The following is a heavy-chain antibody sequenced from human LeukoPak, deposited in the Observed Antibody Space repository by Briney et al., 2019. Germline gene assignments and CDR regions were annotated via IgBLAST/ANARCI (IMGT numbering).Heavy chain of an antibody. CDR1: GFTFSIYA. D-gene: IGHD6-13*01. V-gene: IGHV3-23*01. CDR2: ISGSGGST. Sequence: PGGSLRLSCAASGFTFSIYAMSWVRQAPGKGLEWVSGISGSGGSTYYADSVKGRFTISRDNSKNTLYLQMNSLRAEDTAVYYCAKTRRWEIAAAGTFDYWGQGTLVTVSS. J-gene: IGHJ4*02. CDR3: AKTRRWEIAAAGTFDY.